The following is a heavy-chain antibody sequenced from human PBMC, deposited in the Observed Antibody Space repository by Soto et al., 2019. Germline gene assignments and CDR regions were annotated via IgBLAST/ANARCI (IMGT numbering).Heavy chain of an antibody. CDR3: ARGGDYYYGMDV. Sequence: PGGSLRLSCAASGFTFSSYGMHSVRQAPGNGLEWVEGIWYDGSNKYYADSVKGRFTISRYNSKNTLYLQMNSLRAEDTAVYYCARGGDYYYGMDVWGQGTTVTVSS. CDR2: IWYDGSNK. CDR1: GFTFSSYG. V-gene: IGHV3-33*01. J-gene: IGHJ6*02.